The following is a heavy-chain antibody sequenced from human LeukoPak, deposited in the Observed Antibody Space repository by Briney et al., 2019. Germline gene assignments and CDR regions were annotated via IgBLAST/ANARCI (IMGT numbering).Heavy chain of an antibody. D-gene: IGHD2-2*01. CDR2: IKSKTDGGTT. V-gene: IGHV3-15*01. Sequence: GGSLRLSCAASGFTFSNAWMSWVRQAPGKGLEWVGRIKSKTDGGTTDYAAPVKGRFTISRDNSKNTLYLQMNSLRAEDTAVYYCAKGAIGYCSSTSCPFAYWGQGTLVTVSS. CDR1: GFTFSNAW. J-gene: IGHJ4*02. CDR3: AKGAIGYCSSTSCPFAY.